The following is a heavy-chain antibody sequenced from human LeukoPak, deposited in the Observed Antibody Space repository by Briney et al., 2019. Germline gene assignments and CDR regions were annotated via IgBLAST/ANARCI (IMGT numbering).Heavy chain of an antibody. CDR1: GFTFSSYS. CDR2: LSGSGITT. Sequence: GGSLRLSCAASGFTFSSYSMNWDRQAPGKGLEWVSTLSGSGITTYYADSVKGRFTISRDNSKNTLYLQMNSLRAEDTAVYYCAKGIYSSGWSYFDYWGHGTLVTVSS. V-gene: IGHV3-23*01. CDR3: AKGIYSSGWSYFDY. J-gene: IGHJ4*01. D-gene: IGHD6-19*01.